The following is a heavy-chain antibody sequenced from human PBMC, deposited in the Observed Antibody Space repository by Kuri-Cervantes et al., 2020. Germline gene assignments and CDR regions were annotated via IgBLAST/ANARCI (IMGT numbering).Heavy chain of an antibody. CDR1: GFTFSSYG. CDR3: ARDFPPHYSSSVPDAFDI. V-gene: IGHV3-33*01. CDR2: IWYDGSNK. J-gene: IGHJ3*02. Sequence: GESLKISCAASGFTFSSYGMHWVRQAPGKGLEWVAVIWYDGSNKYYADSVKGRFTISRDNSKNTLYLQMNSLRAEDTAVYYCARDFPPHYSSSVPDAFDIWGQGTMVTVSS. D-gene: IGHD6-6*01.